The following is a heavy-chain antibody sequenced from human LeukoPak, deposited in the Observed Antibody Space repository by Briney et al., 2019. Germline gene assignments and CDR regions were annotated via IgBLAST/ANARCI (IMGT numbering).Heavy chain of an antibody. CDR3: ARRPAVAASAFAS. D-gene: IGHD6-19*01. V-gene: IGHV4-59*08. CDR1: GASMNLYY. CDR2: KYYSGTT. Sequence: SETLSLTCTGSGASMNLYYWSWIRQPPGKGLEWIGFKYYSGTTKYNPSFNSRVHMSVDTSKNQFSLKLSSVTAADTAVYYCARRPAVAASAFASWGQGTLVTFSP. J-gene: IGHJ4*02.